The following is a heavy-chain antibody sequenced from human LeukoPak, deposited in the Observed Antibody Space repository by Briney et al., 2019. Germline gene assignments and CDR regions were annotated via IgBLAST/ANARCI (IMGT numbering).Heavy chain of an antibody. Sequence: GESLKISCKGSGYNFTTYWIGWVRQMPGKGLEWMGIIYPGDSDTRYSPSFEGQVTISADKSINTAYLQWSSLKASDTAMYYCVRSEATGITTAASDYWGQGTLVTVSS. CDR2: IYPGDSDT. J-gene: IGHJ4*02. CDR3: VRSEATGITTAASDY. V-gene: IGHV5-51*01. D-gene: IGHD6-13*01. CDR1: GYNFTTYW.